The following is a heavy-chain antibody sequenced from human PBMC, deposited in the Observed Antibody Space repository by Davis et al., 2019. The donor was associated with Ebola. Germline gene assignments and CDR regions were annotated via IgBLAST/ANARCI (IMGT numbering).Heavy chain of an antibody. CDR3: TRPSAYCSGGSCPP. CDR1: GFTFSGSA. D-gene: IGHD2-15*01. CDR2: IRSKANSYAT. J-gene: IGHJ5*02. V-gene: IGHV3-73*01. Sequence: GESLKISCAASGFTFSGSAMHWVRQASGKGLEWVGRIRSKANSYATAYAASVKGRFTISRDDSKNTAYLQMNSLKTEDTAVYYCTRPSAYCSGGSCPPWGQGTLVTVSS.